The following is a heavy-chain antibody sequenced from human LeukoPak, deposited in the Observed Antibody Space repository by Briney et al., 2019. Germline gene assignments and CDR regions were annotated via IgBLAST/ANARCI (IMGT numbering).Heavy chain of an antibody. D-gene: IGHD1-26*01. Sequence: GGSLRLSCATSGFTFDEYTMHWVRQAPGKGLEWVSGISWNSGSIGYADSVKGRFTISRDNAKNLLYLQMNSLRAEDTAVYYCARQYSGSWPIGDYWGQGTLVTVSS. CDR2: ISWNSGSI. V-gene: IGHV3-9*01. CDR1: GFTFDEYT. CDR3: ARQYSGSWPIGDY. J-gene: IGHJ4*02.